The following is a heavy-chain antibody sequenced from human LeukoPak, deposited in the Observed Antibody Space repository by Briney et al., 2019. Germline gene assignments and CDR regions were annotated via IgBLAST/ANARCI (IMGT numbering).Heavy chain of an antibody. CDR2: IYYSGST. CDR1: GGSISSYY. J-gene: IGHJ4*02. V-gene: IGHV4-59*08. Sequence: SETLSLTCTVSGGSISSYYWSWIRQPPGKGLEWIGYIYYSGSTNYNPSLKSRATISVDTSKNQFSLKLSSVTAADTAVYYCARGDGYNLNFDYWGQGTLVTVSS. D-gene: IGHD5-12*01. CDR3: ARGDGYNLNFDY.